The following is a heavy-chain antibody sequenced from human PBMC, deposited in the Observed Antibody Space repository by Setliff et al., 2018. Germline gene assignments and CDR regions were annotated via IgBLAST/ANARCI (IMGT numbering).Heavy chain of an antibody. CDR1: GDTLTTYA. Sequence: SVKVSCKASGDTLTTYAIRWVRQAPGQGLEWVGMIIPIFGSPHYAQRFQDRVIITADVSTRTAYMDLSSLRSEDTAIYYCARDSQLGFYYFDSWGRGTLVTVSS. V-gene: IGHV1-69*13. D-gene: IGHD1-1*01. CDR2: IIPIFGSP. CDR3: ARDSQLGFYYFDS. J-gene: IGHJ4*02.